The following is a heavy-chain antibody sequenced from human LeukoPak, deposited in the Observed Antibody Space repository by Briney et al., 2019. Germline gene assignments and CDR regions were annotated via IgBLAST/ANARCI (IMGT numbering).Heavy chain of an antibody. CDR1: GFTFISYS. D-gene: IGHD6-13*01. V-gene: IGHV3-21*01. CDR2: ISSSSSYI. Sequence: GGSLRLSCAASGFTFISYSMNWVRQAPGKGLEWVSSISSSSSYIYYADSVKGRFTISRDNAKNSLYLQMNGLRAEDTAVYYCARGGGGYSSSFDYWGQGTLVTVSS. J-gene: IGHJ4*02. CDR3: ARGGGGYSSSFDY.